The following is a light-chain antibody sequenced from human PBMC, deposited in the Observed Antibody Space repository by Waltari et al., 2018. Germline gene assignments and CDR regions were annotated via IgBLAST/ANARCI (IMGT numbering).Light chain of an antibody. CDR2: HAS. J-gene: IGKJ1*01. CDR1: QSLSIY. V-gene: IGKV3-20*01. Sequence: IVLTQSPGTLSLSPGERATLSCRASQSLSIYLAWYQQKPGRAPMLLIYHASSRATGVPDRFSGSGSGTDFSLTISRLEPEDFAVYYCQHYVSLPVTFGQGTKVEIK. CDR3: QHYVSLPVT.